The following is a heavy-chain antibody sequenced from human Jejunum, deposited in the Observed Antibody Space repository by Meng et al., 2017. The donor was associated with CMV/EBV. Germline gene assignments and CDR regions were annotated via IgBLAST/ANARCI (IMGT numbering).Heavy chain of an antibody. CDR1: GYSISTHN. CDR2: INTNTGNP. CDR3: ARKMLDSLTNFDF. D-gene: IGHD3-22*01. Sequence: KASGYSISTHNINWVRQTPGQGLEWMGWINTNTGNPTNAQDFTGRFVFSLDTSVSTTYLHISILQPDDTAVYYCARKMLDSLTNFDFWGQGTLVTVSS. J-gene: IGHJ4*02. V-gene: IGHV7-4-1*02.